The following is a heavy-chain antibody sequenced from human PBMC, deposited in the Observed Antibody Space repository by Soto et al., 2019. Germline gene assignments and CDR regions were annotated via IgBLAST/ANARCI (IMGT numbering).Heavy chain of an antibody. CDR1: GFTFSAYS. V-gene: IGHV3-21*05. Sequence: ESGGGLVQPGESLRLSCAASGFTFSAYSMNWVRQAPGKGLEWISYISSSSSYIYYADSVKGRFTTSRDNAKNSLYLQMNSLRAEDTAVYYCASSNTPDYWGQGTLVTVAS. CDR3: ASSNTPDY. D-gene: IGHD3-3*02. J-gene: IGHJ4*02. CDR2: ISSSSSYI.